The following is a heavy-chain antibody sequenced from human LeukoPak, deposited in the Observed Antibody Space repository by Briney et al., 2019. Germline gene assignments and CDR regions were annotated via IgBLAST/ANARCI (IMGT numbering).Heavy chain of an antibody. CDR2: IKEDGSEK. D-gene: IGHD5-18*01. CDR1: GFTFSSYW. CDR3: ARVMDTAIEGTFDY. V-gene: IGHV3-7*03. J-gene: IGHJ4*02. Sequence: GSLRLSCAASGFTFSSYWMSWVRQAPGKGLEWVATIKEDGSEKYYVDSVKGRFTISRDNAKNSLYLQMNSLRAEDTAVYYCARVMDTAIEGTFDYWGQGTLVTVSS.